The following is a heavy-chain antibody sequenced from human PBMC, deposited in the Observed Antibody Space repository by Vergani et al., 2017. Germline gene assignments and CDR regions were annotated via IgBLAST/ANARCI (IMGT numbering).Heavy chain of an antibody. CDR2: IKQDGSEK. V-gene: IGHV3-7*01. J-gene: IGHJ3*02. CDR1: GFTFSSYW. D-gene: IGHD5-12*01. CDR3: ARVVYSGYDSLDSFDI. Sequence: EVQLVESGGGLVQPGGSLRLSCAASGFTFSSYWMSWVRQAPGKGLEWVANIKQDGSEKYYVDSVKGRFTLSRDNAKNSLYLQMNSLRAEDTAVYYCARVVYSGYDSLDSFDIWGQGTMVTVSS.